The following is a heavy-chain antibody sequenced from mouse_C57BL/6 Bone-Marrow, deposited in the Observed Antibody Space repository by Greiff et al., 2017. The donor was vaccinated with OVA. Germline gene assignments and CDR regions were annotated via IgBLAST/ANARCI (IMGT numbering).Heavy chain of an antibody. CDR2: INPSSGYT. J-gene: IGHJ2*01. CDR1: GYTFTSYT. Sequence: VQLQQSGAELARPGASVKMSCKASGYTFTSYTMHWVKQRPGQGLEWIGYINPSSGYTKYNQKFKDKATMTADKSSSTAYMQLSSLTSEDSAVYYCAREWAITTVVAENYWGQGTTLTVSS. V-gene: IGHV1-4*01. D-gene: IGHD1-1*01. CDR3: AREWAITTVVAENY.